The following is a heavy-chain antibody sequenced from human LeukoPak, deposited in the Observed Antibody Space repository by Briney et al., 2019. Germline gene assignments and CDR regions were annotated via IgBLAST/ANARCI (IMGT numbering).Heavy chain of an antibody. CDR1: GFTFSSYA. Sequence: PGGSLRLSCAASGFTFSSYAMYWVRQAPGKGLEWVAVISYDGSNKYYADSVKGRFTISRDNSKNTLYLQMNSLRAEDTAVYYCAKTTGFDWLLSYYFDYWGQGTLVTVSS. CDR2: ISYDGSNK. D-gene: IGHD3-9*01. V-gene: IGHV3-30-3*02. CDR3: AKTTGFDWLLSYYFDY. J-gene: IGHJ4*02.